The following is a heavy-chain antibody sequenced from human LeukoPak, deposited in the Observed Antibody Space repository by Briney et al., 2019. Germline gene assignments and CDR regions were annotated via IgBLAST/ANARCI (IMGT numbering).Heavy chain of an antibody. D-gene: IGHD3-9*01. J-gene: IGHJ5*02. CDR3: ARDPYYDILTGYYKRSWFDP. CDR1: GYTFTGYY. V-gene: IGHV1-2*02. Sequence: GASVKVSCKASGYTFTGYYMHWVRQAPGQGLEWMGWINPNSGGTNYAQKFQGRVTMTRDTSISTAYTELSRLRSDDTAVYYCARDPYYDILTGYYKRSWFDPWGQGTLVTVSS. CDR2: INPNSGGT.